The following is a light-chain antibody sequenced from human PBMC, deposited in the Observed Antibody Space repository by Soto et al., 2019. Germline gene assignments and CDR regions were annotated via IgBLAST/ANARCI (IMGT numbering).Light chain of an antibody. CDR2: GVT. J-gene: IGLJ3*02. CDR1: SSDVGGYNY. Sequence: QSVLTQPPSASGSPGQPVTISCTGTSSDVGGYNYVSWYQQHPGKAPKLMIYGVTKRPSGVPDRFSGSKSGNTASLNVSGLQAEDEADYYCSSYAGSNNWVFGGGTKVTVL. CDR3: SSYAGSNNWV. V-gene: IGLV2-8*01.